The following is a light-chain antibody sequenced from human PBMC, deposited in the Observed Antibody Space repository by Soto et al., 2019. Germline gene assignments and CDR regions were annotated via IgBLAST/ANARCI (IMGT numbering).Light chain of an antibody. CDR3: GTWDSSLSAGEVV. Sequence: QSVLTQPPSVSAAPGQKVTISCSGSSSNIGNNYVSWYQHFPGTAPKLLIYDNNKRPSGIPDRFSGSKSGTSATLGITGLQTGDEADDYCGTWDSSLSAGEVVFGGGTKLTVL. J-gene: IGLJ2*01. V-gene: IGLV1-51*01. CDR2: DNN. CDR1: SSNIGNNY.